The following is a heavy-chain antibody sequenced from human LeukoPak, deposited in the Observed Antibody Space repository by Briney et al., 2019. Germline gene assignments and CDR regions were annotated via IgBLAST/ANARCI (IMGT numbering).Heavy chain of an antibody. V-gene: IGHV4-38-2*01. CDR2: MYSSGST. D-gene: IGHD5-12*01. CDR3: VGSGSGYLRYYFDY. J-gene: IGHJ4*02. Sequence: SETLSLTCAVSGYSISSGYYWGWIRQPPGQGLEWIGSMYSSGSTYYNPSLKSRVIISVDTSKNQFSLKLSSVTAADTAVYYCVGSGSGYLRYYFDYWGQGTLVTVSS. CDR1: GYSISSGYY.